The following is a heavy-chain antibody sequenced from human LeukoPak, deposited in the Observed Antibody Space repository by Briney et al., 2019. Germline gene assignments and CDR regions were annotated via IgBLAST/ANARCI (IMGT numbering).Heavy chain of an antibody. D-gene: IGHD3-10*01. V-gene: IGHV4-39*01. Sequence: PSEALSLTCTVSSGSISNSNFYWGWIRQPPGKGLEWIGSIYYSGSTYYNPSLKSRVTISVDTSKNQFSLKLSSVTAADTAVYYCAGGTYGSGSYYNYYYYMDVWGKGTTVTVSS. CDR2: IYYSGST. CDR3: AGGTYGSGSYYNYYYYMDV. J-gene: IGHJ6*03. CDR1: SGSISNSNFY.